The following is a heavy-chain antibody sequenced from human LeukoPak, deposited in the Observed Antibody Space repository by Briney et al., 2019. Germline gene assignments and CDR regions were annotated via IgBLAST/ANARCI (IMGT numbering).Heavy chain of an antibody. J-gene: IGHJ3*02. CDR1: GFTFSSFA. CDR2: IGGSGDNA. D-gene: IGHD6-19*01. CDR3: AQQWLVLGAFDI. Sequence: PGGSLRLSCAASGFTFSSFAMSWVRQAPGKGLEWVSTIGGSGDNAYYADSVKGRFTISRDNSKNTLYLQMNSLRAEDTAVYYCAQQWLVLGAFDIWGQGTVVTVSS. V-gene: IGHV3-23*01.